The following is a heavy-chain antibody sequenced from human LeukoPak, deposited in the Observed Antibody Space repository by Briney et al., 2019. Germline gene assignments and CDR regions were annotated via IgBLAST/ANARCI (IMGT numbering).Heavy chain of an antibody. CDR3: ARTYDTSGYTPFDY. D-gene: IGHD3-22*01. V-gene: IGHV3-48*03. Sequence: PGGSLRLSCAASGFTFSSCEMNWVRQAPGRGLEWVSYISGSGNTVYYADSVKGRFTISRDNAKNSLYLQMSSLRAEDTAVYYCARTYDTSGYTPFDYWGQGTLVTVSS. CDR2: ISGSGNTV. CDR1: GFTFSSCE. J-gene: IGHJ4*02.